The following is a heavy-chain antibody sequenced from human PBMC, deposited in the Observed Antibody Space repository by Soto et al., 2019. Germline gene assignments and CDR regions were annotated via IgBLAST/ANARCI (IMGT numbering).Heavy chain of an antibody. Sequence: ASVKVSCKASGYTFTGYYMHWVRQAPGQGLEWMGWINPNSGGTNYARKFQGWVTMTRDTSISTAYMELSRLRSDDTAVYYCARARITIFGVVINDAFDIWGQGTMVTVSS. CDR3: ARARITIFGVVINDAFDI. CDR2: INPNSGGT. V-gene: IGHV1-2*04. CDR1: GYTFTGYY. D-gene: IGHD3-3*01. J-gene: IGHJ3*02.